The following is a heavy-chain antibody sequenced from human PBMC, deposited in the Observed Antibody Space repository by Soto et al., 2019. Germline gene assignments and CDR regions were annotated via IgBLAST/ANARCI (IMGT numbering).Heavy chain of an antibody. J-gene: IGHJ3*02. Sequence: GGSLRLSCAASGFTFSGYAMSWVRQAPGKGLEWVSYIGWTDTALYYADSVRGRFTISRDNAKNSLYLQMDSLRDEDTAVYYCVRDDRWAFDIWGQGTMVTVSS. V-gene: IGHV3-48*02. CDR1: GFTFSGYA. CDR2: IGWTDTAL. CDR3: VRDDRWAFDI.